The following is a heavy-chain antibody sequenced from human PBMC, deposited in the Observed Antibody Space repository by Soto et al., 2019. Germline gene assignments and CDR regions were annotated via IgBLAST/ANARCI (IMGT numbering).Heavy chain of an antibody. CDR2: ISSSSSYI. CDR1: GFTFSSYS. CDR3: ATSTSCYGLCYYYGMDV. J-gene: IGHJ6*02. D-gene: IGHD2-2*01. Sequence: GGSLRLSXAASGFTFSSYSMNWVRQAPGKGLEWVSSISSSSSYIYYADSVKGRFTISRDNAKNSLYLQMNSLRAEDTAVYYCATSTSCYGLCYYYGMDVWGQGTTVTVSS. V-gene: IGHV3-21*01.